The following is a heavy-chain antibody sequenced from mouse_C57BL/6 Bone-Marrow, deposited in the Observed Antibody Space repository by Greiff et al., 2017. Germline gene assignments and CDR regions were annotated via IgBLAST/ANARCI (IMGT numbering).Heavy chain of an antibody. Sequence: EVQLQQSGAELVKPGASVKLSCTASGFNIQDYYLHWVKQRTEQGLEWIGRIDPGDGETKYAPKFQGKATITADTSSNTAYLQLNSLTSEDTAVYYCARGVGSSYWYFDDWGTGTTVTVSS. CDR2: IDPGDGET. J-gene: IGHJ1*03. D-gene: IGHD1-1*01. CDR1: GFNIQDYY. V-gene: IGHV14-2*01. CDR3: ARGVGSSYWYFDD.